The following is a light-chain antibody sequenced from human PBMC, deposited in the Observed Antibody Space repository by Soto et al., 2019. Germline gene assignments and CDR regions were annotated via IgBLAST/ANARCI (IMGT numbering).Light chain of an antibody. CDR2: AAS. CDR3: LQHNSYPLT. CDR1: QGIRND. J-gene: IGKJ4*01. V-gene: IGKV1-17*01. Sequence: DIQMTQSPSSLSASVGDRVTITCRASQGIRNDLGWYQQKPGKAPKRLIYAASSLQSGVPSRFSRSGSVTELPLTLSSLQPEEFATHYRLQHNSYPLTFGGGTKVEIK.